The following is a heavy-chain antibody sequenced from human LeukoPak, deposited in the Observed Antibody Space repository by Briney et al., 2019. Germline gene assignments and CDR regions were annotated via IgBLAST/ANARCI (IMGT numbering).Heavy chain of an antibody. V-gene: IGHV4-30-4*01. D-gene: IGHD1-26*01. CDR1: GGSISSGDYY. CDR3: ARERSGIHRDSAFDI. J-gene: IGHJ3*02. Sequence: SQTLSLTCTVSGGSISSGDYYWSWIRQPPGKGLEWIGYIYYSGSTYYNPSLKSRVTISVDTSKNQFSLKLSSVTAADTAVYYCARERSGIHRDSAFDIWGQGTMVTVSS. CDR2: IYYSGST.